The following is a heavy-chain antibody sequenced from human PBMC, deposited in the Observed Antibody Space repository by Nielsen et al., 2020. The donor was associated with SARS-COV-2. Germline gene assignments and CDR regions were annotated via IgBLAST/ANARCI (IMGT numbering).Heavy chain of an antibody. J-gene: IGHJ4*02. CDR3: ARVGSGSF. D-gene: IGHD1-26*01. CDR2: IYSGGST. CDR1: GFTFSDYY. V-gene: IGHV3-53*01. Sequence: GESLKISCAASGFTFSDYYMSWVRQAPGKGLEWVSVIYSGGSTYYADSVKGRFTISRDNSKNTLYLQMNSLRAEDTAVYYCARVGSGSFWGQGTLVTVSS.